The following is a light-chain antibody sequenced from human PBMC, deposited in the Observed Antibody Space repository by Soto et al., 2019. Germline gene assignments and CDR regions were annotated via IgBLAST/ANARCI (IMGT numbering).Light chain of an antibody. V-gene: IGKV3-15*01. CDR3: QQYHNWPTWT. Sequence: MTQSPDTLSVSPGDRVTLSCRASHSVGTNLAWYQQKPGQAPRLLIYGASARATDVPVRLSGSGSGTEFTLTISSLQSEDFAIYYCQQYHNWPTWTFGPGTRVEIK. J-gene: IGKJ1*01. CDR2: GAS. CDR1: HSVGTN.